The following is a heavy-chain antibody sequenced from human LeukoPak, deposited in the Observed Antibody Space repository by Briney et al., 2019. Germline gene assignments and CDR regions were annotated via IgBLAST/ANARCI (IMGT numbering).Heavy chain of an antibody. D-gene: IGHD3-10*01. CDR2: IHYTGNT. V-gene: IGHV4-59*01. CDR3: ARLEEGYGSGRRENYYYHYMDV. J-gene: IGHJ6*03. Sequence: SETLSLTCTVSGGSISSYYWSWIRQPPGKGLEWIGYIHYTGNTNYNPSLKSRVTISVDTSKNQFSLKLSFVTAADTAVYYCARLEEGYGSGRRENYYYHYMDVWGKGRTVTISS. CDR1: GGSISSYY.